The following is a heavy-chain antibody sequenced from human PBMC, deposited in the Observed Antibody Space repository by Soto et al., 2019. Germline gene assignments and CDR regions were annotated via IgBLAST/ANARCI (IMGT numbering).Heavy chain of an antibody. CDR1: GFTFSSYA. CDR3: ARDNRSSSWYLGDAFDI. V-gene: IGHV3-30-3*01. Sequence: QVQLVESGGGVVQPGRSLRLSCAASGFTFSSYAMHWVRQAPGKGLEWVAVISYDGNNKYYADSVKGRFTISRDNSKNTLYLQMNSLRAEDTAVYYCARDNRSSSWYLGDAFDIWGQGTMVTVSS. CDR2: ISYDGNNK. D-gene: IGHD6-13*01. J-gene: IGHJ3*02.